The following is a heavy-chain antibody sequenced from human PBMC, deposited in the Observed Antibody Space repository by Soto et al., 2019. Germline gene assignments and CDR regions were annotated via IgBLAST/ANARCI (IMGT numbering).Heavy chain of an antibody. CDR1: GYPFTSYG. CDR2: ISAYNGNT. V-gene: IGHV1-18*01. Sequence: GASVKVSCKASGYPFTSYGISWVRQAPGQGLEWMGWISAYNGNTNYAQKLQGRVTMTTDTSTSTAYMELRSLRSDDTAVYYCARDRDSSGWYSYYYYGMDVWGQGTTVTVSS. D-gene: IGHD6-19*01. J-gene: IGHJ6*02. CDR3: ARDRDSSGWYSYYYYGMDV.